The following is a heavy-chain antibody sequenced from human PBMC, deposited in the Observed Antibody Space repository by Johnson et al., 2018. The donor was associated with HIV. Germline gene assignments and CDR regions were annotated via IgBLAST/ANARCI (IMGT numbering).Heavy chain of an antibody. CDR2: IRHDGSKK. CDR3: AKEPLVRGVNAFDI. Sequence: QVQLVESGGGVVQPGGSLRLSCVASGFTFSSYAMHWVRQAPGKGLEWVAFIRHDGSKKYYADSVKGRFTISRDNSKNTLFLQMNSLRAEDTAVYYCAKEPLVRGVNAFDIWGQGTMVTVSS. J-gene: IGHJ3*02. V-gene: IGHV3-30*02. D-gene: IGHD3-10*01. CDR1: GFTFSSYA.